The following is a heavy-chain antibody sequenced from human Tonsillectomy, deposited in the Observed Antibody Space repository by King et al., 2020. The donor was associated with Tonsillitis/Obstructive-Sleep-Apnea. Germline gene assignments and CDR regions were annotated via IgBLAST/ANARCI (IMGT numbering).Heavy chain of an antibody. Sequence: DVQLVESGGGLVQPGGSLRLSCAASGFTFSSYAMSWVRQAPGKGLEWVSAISGSGGSTNYADSVKGRFTISRDNSKNTLYLQMNSLRAEDTAVYYCAKGVTIFGVVISDAFDIWGQGTMVTVSS. D-gene: IGHD3-3*01. CDR3: AKGVTIFGVVISDAFDI. J-gene: IGHJ3*02. CDR1: GFTFSSYA. V-gene: IGHV3-23*04. CDR2: ISGSGGST.